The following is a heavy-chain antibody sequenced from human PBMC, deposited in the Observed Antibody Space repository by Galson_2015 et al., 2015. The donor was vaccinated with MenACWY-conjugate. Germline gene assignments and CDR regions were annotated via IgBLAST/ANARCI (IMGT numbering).Heavy chain of an antibody. Sequence: QSGAEVKKPGESLTISFRGSGYTFPSNWIGWGRQMPGKGLEWMGIIYPGDSDTRYTPSFQGHVTISADKSINTAYLQWGSLEASDTAMYYCARQGFGSSSLDYWGQGTLVTVSS. CDR1: GYTFPSNW. J-gene: IGHJ4*02. CDR2: IYPGDSDT. CDR3: ARQGFGSSSLDY. D-gene: IGHD6-6*01. V-gene: IGHV5-51*01.